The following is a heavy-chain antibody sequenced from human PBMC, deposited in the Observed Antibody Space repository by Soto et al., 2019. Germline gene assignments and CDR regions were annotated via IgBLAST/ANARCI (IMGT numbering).Heavy chain of an antibody. J-gene: IGHJ3*01. CDR2: IGGTDGDSDGVP. D-gene: IGHD7-27*01. CDR3: VKRGRNWGAFDF. Sequence: VQLLESGGDLLQPGGSLRLSWVPSGLILKNYALSGFAQVPGRGLEWVSTIGGTDGDSDGVPWYEDSVKGRFTISRDSSANTLFLHMDNLRAEDSALYYCVKRGRNWGAFDFWGQGTTVVVSS. CDR1: GLILKNYA. V-gene: IGHV3-23*01.